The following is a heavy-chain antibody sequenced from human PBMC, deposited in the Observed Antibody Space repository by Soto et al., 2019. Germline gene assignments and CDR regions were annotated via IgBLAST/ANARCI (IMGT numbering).Heavy chain of an antibody. V-gene: IGHV3-49*04. Sequence: GGSLRLSCTASGFTFGDYAMSWVRQAPGKGLEWVGFIRSKAYGGTTEYAASVKGRFTISRDDSKSIAYLQMNSLKTEDTAVYYCTRDHPVTDNARDYYYGMDVWGQGTTVTVSS. CDR2: IRSKAYGGTT. J-gene: IGHJ6*02. CDR1: GFTFGDYA. D-gene: IGHD1-1*01. CDR3: TRDHPVTDNARDYYYGMDV.